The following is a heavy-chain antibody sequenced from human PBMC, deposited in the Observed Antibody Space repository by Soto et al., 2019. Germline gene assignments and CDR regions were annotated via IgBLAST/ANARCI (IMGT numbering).Heavy chain of an antibody. Sequence: EVQLVESGGGWVKPGGSLRLSCAASGFTFSNAWMSWVRQAPGKGLEWVGRIKSKTDGGTTDYAAPVKGRFTISRDDSKNTLYLQMNSLKTEATAVYYCSTGYGDYVCIYWGQGTLVTVSS. J-gene: IGHJ4*02. D-gene: IGHD4-17*01. V-gene: IGHV3-15*01. CDR3: STGYGDYVCIY. CDR1: GFTFSNAW. CDR2: IKSKTDGGTT.